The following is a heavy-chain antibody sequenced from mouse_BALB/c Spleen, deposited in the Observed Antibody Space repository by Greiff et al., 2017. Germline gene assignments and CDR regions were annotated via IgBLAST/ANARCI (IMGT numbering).Heavy chain of an antibody. D-gene: IGHD3-2*01. CDR3: ARDSDSSGYDFDY. CDR2: ISRGGSYT. CDR1: GFTFTSYA. V-gene: IGHV5-9-4*01. Sequence: EVKLMESGGGLVKPGGSLKLSCAASGFTFTSYAMSWVRQSPEQRLEWVAEISRGGSYTCYPDTVTGRFTISRDNAKNTLYLEMSSLRSEDTAMYYCARDSDSSGYDFDYWGQGTTLTVSS. J-gene: IGHJ2*01.